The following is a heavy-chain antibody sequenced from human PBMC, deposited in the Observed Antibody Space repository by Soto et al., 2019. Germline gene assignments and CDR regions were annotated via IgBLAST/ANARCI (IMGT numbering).Heavy chain of an antibody. V-gene: IGHV4-59*01. CDR2: IHNSGST. J-gene: IGHJ4*02. CDR1: GDSISGYH. Sequence: QVQLQESGPGLVKPSETMSLTCTVSGDSISGYHWNWIRQPPGNGVEWIGYIHNSGSTTYNSSLKSRVTISIATSKKQSSLKLTSVTAADTAVYYFARDPVDGYAFFDHWGQGTLVTVSS. D-gene: IGHD5-12*01. CDR3: ARDPVDGYAFFDH.